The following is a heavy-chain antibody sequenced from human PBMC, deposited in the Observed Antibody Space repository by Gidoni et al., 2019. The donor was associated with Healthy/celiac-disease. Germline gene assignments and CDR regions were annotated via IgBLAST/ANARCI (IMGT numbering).Heavy chain of an antibody. V-gene: IGHV3-49*04. CDR2: IRSKAYGGTT. D-gene: IGHD3-22*01. Sequence: EVQLVESGGGLVQPGRSLRLSCTASGFTFGDYAMSWVRQAPGKGLEWVGFIRSKAYGGTTEYAASVKGRFTISRDDSKSIAYLQMNSLKTEDTAVYYCTRFIRNHYDSSGYYPAFDIWGQGTMVTVSS. J-gene: IGHJ3*02. CDR3: TRFIRNHYDSSGYYPAFDI. CDR1: GFTFGDYA.